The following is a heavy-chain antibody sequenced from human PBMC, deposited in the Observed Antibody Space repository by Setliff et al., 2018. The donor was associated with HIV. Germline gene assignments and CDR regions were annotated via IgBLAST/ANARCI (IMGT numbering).Heavy chain of an antibody. V-gene: IGHV3-23*01. CDR3: ARPNYYDSSGSFDY. Sequence: GGSLRLSCAASGLTFSSHAMSWVRQAPGKGLEWVSSISGSGGSPYYADSVKGRFTVSRDNSNNTVYLQMNSLRAEDMAVYYCARPNYYDSSGSFDYWGQGTLVTVSS. J-gene: IGHJ4*02. CDR1: GLTFSSHA. CDR2: ISGSGGSP. D-gene: IGHD3-22*01.